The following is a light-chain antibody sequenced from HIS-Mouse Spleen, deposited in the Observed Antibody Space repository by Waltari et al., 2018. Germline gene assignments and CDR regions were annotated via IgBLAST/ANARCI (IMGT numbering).Light chain of an antibody. CDR1: NLGSKS. CDR2: DDS. CDR3: QVWDSSSDHVV. Sequence: SYVLTQPPSVSVAPGKTASITCGGNNLGSKSVHWYQQNPGQAPALVVYDDSDRPSGIPERFSGSNSGNTATLTISRVEAGDEADYYCQVWDSSSDHVVFGGGTKLTVL. V-gene: IGLV3-21*03. J-gene: IGLJ2*01.